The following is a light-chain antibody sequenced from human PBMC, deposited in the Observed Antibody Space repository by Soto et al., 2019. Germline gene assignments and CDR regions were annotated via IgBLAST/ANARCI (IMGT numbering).Light chain of an antibody. CDR2: EGS. Sequence: DIQMTQSPSTLSRSIGDTGTITCRANQSISSWLAWYQQKPGKAPKLLISEGSSLESGVPSRFSGSGSGTEFTLTISSLQPDDLAAHYCQQYNSSPLTFGGGTKVEIK. V-gene: IGKV1-5*01. J-gene: IGKJ4*01. CDR1: QSISSW. CDR3: QQYNSSPLT.